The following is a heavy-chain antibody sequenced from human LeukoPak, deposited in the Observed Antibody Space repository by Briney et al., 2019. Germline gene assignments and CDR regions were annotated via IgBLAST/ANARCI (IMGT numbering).Heavy chain of an antibody. J-gene: IGHJ4*02. CDR1: GFTFSTYA. Sequence: GGSLRLSCLASGFTFSTYAMHWVREAPGKGLGYVSAISGNGDNTYYAGSLKGRFTISRDNAKNTLYLQMSSLRLEDTAVYYCVITSATGPLDYWGQGTLVTVSS. V-gene: IGHV3-64D*09. D-gene: IGHD6-6*01. CDR3: VITSATGPLDY. CDR2: ISGNGDNT.